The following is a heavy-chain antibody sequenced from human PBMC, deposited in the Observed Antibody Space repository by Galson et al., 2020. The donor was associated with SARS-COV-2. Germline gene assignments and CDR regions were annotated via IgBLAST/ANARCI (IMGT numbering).Heavy chain of an antibody. CDR1: GFTFSSYA. V-gene: IGHV3-30*04. CDR3: ARDNWDVDTAMVFYFDY. Sequence: GESLKISCAASGFTFSSYAMHWVRQAPGKGLEWVAVISYDGSNKYYADSVKGRFTISRDNSKNTLYLQMNSLRAEDTAVYYCARDNWDVDTAMVFYFDYWGQGTLGTVSS. J-gene: IGHJ4*02. D-gene: IGHD5-18*01. CDR2: ISYDGSNK.